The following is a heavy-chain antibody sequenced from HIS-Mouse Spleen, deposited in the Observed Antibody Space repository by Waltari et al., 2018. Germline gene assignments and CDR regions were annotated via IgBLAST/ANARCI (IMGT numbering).Heavy chain of an antibody. J-gene: IGHJ2*01. Sequence: QLQLQGSGPGLVKPSDTLSIPCTVSGGSISSSRSYWGWIRQPPGKGLEWIGSIYYSGSTYYNPSLKSRVTISVDTSKNQFSLKLSSVTAADTAVYYCAREIPYSSSWYDWYFDLWGRGTLVTVSS. CDR1: GGSISSSRSY. D-gene: IGHD6-13*01. CDR2: IYYSGST. CDR3: AREIPYSSSWYDWYFDL. V-gene: IGHV4-39*07.